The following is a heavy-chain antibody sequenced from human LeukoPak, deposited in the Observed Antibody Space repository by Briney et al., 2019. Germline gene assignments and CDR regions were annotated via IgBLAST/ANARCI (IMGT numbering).Heavy chain of an antibody. CDR3: ARAGVRFLEWLNPWAFDX. V-gene: IGHV1-69*05. Sequence: SVTASCTASGGTFSSYAISWVRQAPGQGLEWMGGIIPIFGTANYAQKFQGRVTITTDESTSTAYMELSSLRSEDTAVYYCARAGVRFLEWLNPWAFDXXXQGTMVTVSS. J-gene: IGHJ3*02. CDR2: IIPIFGTA. D-gene: IGHD3-3*01. CDR1: GGTFSSYA.